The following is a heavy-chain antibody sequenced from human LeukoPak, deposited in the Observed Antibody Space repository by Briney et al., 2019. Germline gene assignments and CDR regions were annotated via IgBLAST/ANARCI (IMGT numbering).Heavy chain of an antibody. CDR2: IKQDGSEK. CDR1: GFTFSSYW. Sequence: PGGSLRLSCAASGFTFSSYWMSWVRQAPGKGLEWVANIKQDGSEKYYVDSVKGRFTISRDNAKNSLYLQMNSLRAEDTAVYYCARGGVVPAAMYYFDYWGQGTLVTVSS. V-gene: IGHV3-7*01. D-gene: IGHD2-2*01. CDR3: ARGGVVPAAMYYFDY. J-gene: IGHJ4*02.